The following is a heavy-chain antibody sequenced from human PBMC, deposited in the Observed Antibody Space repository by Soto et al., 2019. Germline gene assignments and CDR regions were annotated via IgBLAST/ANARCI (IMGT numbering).Heavy chain of an antibody. V-gene: IGHV1-69*13. J-gene: IGHJ6*02. CDR2: IIPIFGRA. Sequence: SLKGSCKASGYTFTSYYMHWVRQTPGQGLEWMGGIIPIFGRANYAQKFQGRVTITADESTSTAYMELSSLRSEDTAVYYCARTETYYYYYGMDVWGQGTTVTVSS. CDR3: ARTETYYYYYGMDV. CDR1: GYTFTSYY.